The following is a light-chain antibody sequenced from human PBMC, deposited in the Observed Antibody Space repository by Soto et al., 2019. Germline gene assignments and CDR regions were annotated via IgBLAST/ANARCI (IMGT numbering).Light chain of an antibody. CDR3: QHYNGYPHT. CDR2: KAS. J-gene: IGKJ2*01. Sequence: DIQMTQSPSTLSASVGDRVTITCRASQSISTWLAWYQQKPGKAPKLLIYKASSLRNGVPSRFSGSCSGTEFTLTIYSLQPDDFASYYCQHYNGYPHTFCQGTKLEIK. V-gene: IGKV1-5*03. CDR1: QSISTW.